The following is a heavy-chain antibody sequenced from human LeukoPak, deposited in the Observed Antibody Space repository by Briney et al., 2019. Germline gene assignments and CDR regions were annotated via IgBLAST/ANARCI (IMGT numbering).Heavy chain of an antibody. CDR3: ARGSKYTSSWSRNKWFDP. D-gene: IGHD6-13*01. V-gene: IGHV3-11*04. CDR1: GFTFSYFY. CDR2: ISSDGSTI. J-gene: IGHJ5*02. Sequence: GGSLRLSCAASGFTFSYFYMSWIRQAPGKGLEWVSYISSDGSTIYYADSVKGRFTISRDNSKNTLYLQMNSLRAEDTAVYYCARGSKYTSSWSRNKWFDPWGQGTLVTVSS.